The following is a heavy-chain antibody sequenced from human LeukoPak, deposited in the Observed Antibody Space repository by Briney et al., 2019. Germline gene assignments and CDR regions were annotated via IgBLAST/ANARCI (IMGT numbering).Heavy chain of an antibody. D-gene: IGHD2-21*02. Sequence: GGSLRLSCAASGFTFSSYGMHWVRQAPGKGLEWVAVRSYDGSNKYYADSVKGRFTISRDNSKNTLYLQMKSLRAEDTAVYYCAKSPSSYCGSDCLIDYWGQGTLVTVSS. CDR3: AKSPSSYCGSDCLIDY. CDR2: RSYDGSNK. V-gene: IGHV3-30*18. J-gene: IGHJ4*02. CDR1: GFTFSSYG.